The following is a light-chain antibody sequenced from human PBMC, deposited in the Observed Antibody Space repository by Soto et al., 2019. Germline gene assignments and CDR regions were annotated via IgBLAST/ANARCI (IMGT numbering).Light chain of an antibody. CDR3: QQYGSSHRT. CDR1: KSVRNNY. Sequence: EIVLTQSPGTLSLSQGERATLSGSASKSVRNNYLAWYQQRPGQDHRLLIYAASSSATGIPDRFSGSRPGTDFSPNISRLEPEDIGVYLYQQYGSSHRTFGQAPKVE. CDR2: AAS. V-gene: IGKV3-20*01. J-gene: IGKJ1*01.